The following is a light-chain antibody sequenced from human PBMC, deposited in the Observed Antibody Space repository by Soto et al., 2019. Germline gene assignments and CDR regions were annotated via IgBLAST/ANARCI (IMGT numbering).Light chain of an antibody. CDR3: QQLNSYALT. Sequence: DIQLTQSPSFLSASVGDRVTITCRASQGISSYLAWYQQKPGKAPKLLIYAASTLQSGVPSRFSGSGSGTEFTLTICSLQPEDFATYYCQQLNSYALTFGGGTKVEIK. V-gene: IGKV1-9*01. CDR1: QGISSY. J-gene: IGKJ4*01. CDR2: AAS.